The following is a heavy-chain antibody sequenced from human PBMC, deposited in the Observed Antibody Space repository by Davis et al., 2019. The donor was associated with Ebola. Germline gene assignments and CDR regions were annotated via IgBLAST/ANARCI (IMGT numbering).Heavy chain of an antibody. CDR2: LYHGGGT. V-gene: IGHV4-59*08. Sequence: MPSETLSLTCTVSGGHISGYYWSWIRQPPGKGLEWIGNLYHGGGTNYSPSLKSRLTISVDTSRNQFSLKLSSVTAADTAVYYCARMIAAADFYYYYYGMDVWGQGTTVTVSS. CDR1: GGHISGYY. CDR3: ARMIAAADFYYYYYGMDV. D-gene: IGHD6-13*01. J-gene: IGHJ6*02.